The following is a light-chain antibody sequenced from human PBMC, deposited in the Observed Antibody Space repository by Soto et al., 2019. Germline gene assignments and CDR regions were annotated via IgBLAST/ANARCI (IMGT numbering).Light chain of an antibody. V-gene: IGLV7-46*01. J-gene: IGLJ3*02. CDR2: DTN. CDR3: LLSYSGFRV. CDR1: TGGVTSGHY. Sequence: QAVVTQEPSLTVSPGGTVTLTCGSTTGGVTSGHYPYWFQQKPGQAPRTLIYDTNNKQSWTPARFSGSLLGGKAALTLSGAQPEDEADYYCLLSYSGFRVFGGGTKLTVL.